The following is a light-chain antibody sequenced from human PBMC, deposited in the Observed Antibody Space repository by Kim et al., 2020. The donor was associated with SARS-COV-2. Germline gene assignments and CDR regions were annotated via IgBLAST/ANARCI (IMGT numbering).Light chain of an antibody. CDR1: SGSIASNY. V-gene: IGLV6-57*04. CDR3: QSYDSSNYWV. CDR2: EDN. Sequence: NFMLTQPHSVSESPGKTVTISCTRSSGSIASNYVQWYQQRPGSAPTTVIYEDNQRPSGVPDRFSGSIDSSSNSASLTISGLKTEDEADYYCQSYDSSNYWVFVGGTQLTVL. J-gene: IGLJ3*02.